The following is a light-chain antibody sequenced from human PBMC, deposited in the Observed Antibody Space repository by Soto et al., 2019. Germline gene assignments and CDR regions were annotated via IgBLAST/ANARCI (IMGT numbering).Light chain of an antibody. V-gene: IGKV1-27*01. CDR3: QQYHRAPGT. Sequence: DIQMTQSPSSLSASVGDRVTISCRASQGIDNSLACYQQKPGKVPNLLIYAASALQPGVPSRFSGSGSGTDFTLTISSLQPEDAATYYCQQYHRAPGTFGQGTKVEI. J-gene: IGKJ1*01. CDR2: AAS. CDR1: QGIDNS.